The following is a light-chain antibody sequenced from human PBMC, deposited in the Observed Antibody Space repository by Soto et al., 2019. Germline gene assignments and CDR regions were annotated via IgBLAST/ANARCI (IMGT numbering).Light chain of an antibody. CDR1: QSVLSW. J-gene: IGKJ1*01. Sequence: DIQMTQSPSTLSASVGDKVTITCRASQSVLSWLAWYQQKPGKAPKLLVYAASTLETGVPSRFSGSGSGTEFTLTISRLQVDDFATYYCQQYNEYPWTFGQGTKVEFK. CDR3: QQYNEYPWT. CDR2: AAS. V-gene: IGKV1-5*03.